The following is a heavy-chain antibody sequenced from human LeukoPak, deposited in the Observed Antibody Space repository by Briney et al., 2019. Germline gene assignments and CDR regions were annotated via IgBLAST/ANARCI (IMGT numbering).Heavy chain of an antibody. Sequence: ASVKVSCKASGYVFVDYYVHWVRQAPGQGLEWMGLIFPGDSDTKYSPSFQGQVTISADKSISTAYLQWSSLKASDTAMYYCATYFAGAETFDIWGQGTMVTVSS. D-gene: IGHD3-16*01. J-gene: IGHJ3*02. V-gene: IGHV5-51*01. CDR3: ATYFAGAETFDI. CDR1: GYVFVDYY. CDR2: IFPGDSDT.